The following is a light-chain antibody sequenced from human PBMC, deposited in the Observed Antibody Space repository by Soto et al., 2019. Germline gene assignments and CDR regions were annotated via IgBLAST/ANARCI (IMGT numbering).Light chain of an antibody. CDR2: DST. CDR3: GTWDTSLNAFV. J-gene: IGLJ1*01. Sequence: QSVQTHPPSVSAAPGHEVTISCSGSTSNIGNNYVSWYQQLPGTAPKVLIYDSTKRPSGIPDRFSGSKSGTSATLGITGLQTGDEADYYCGTWDTSLNAFVFGTGTKVTVL. CDR1: TSNIGNNY. V-gene: IGLV1-51*01.